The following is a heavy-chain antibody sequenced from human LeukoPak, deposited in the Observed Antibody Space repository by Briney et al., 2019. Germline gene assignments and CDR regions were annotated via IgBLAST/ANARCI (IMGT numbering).Heavy chain of an antibody. CDR2: MYSGGST. Sequence: GGSLRLSCAASGFTVSSNYMRWVRQAPGKGLEWVSVMYSGGSTYYADSVKGRFTTSRHNSKNTLYLQMNSLRADDTAVYYCARDRIAAAGRDYYYYYGMDVWGQGTTVTVSS. CDR3: ARDRIAAAGRDYYYYYGMDV. D-gene: IGHD6-13*01. V-gene: IGHV3-53*04. J-gene: IGHJ6*02. CDR1: GFTVSSNY.